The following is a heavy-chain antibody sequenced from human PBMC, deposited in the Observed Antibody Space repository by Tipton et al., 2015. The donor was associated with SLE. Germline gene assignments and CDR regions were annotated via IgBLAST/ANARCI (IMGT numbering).Heavy chain of an antibody. J-gene: IGHJ6*02. CDR3: ARMDV. CDR2: INGNSGGT. CDR1: GYTFTGYY. V-gene: IGHV1-2*06. Sequence: QVQLVQSGAELKKPGASVKVSCKASGYTFTGYYMHWLRQAPGQGLEWMGRINGNSGGTNYAPKFQGRVTLTRDTSISTAYMEVSSLGSDDTAVYYCARMDVWGQGTTVTVSS.